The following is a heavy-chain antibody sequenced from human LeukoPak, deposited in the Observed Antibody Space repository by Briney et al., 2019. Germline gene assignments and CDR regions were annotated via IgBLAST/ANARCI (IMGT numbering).Heavy chain of an antibody. CDR1: GFTFSSFA. J-gene: IGHJ5*02. Sequence: GGSLRLSCAASGFTFSSFAMNWVRQAPGKGLEWVSYISSGTSTIYYADSVKGRFTISRDNAKNSLYLQMNSLRAEDTAVYYCARDVTYYGGDWFDPWGQGTLVTVSS. CDR3: ARDVTYYGGDWFDP. D-gene: IGHD4-23*01. CDR2: ISSGTSTI. V-gene: IGHV3-48*04.